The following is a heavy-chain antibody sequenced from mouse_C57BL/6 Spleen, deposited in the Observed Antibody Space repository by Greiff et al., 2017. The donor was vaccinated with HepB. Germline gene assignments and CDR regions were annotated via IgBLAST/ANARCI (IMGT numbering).Heavy chain of an antibody. J-gene: IGHJ2*01. Sequence: EVQRVESGGDLVKPGGSLKLSCAASGFTFSSYGMSWVRQTPDKRLEWVATISSGGSYTYYPDSVKGRFTISRDNAKNTLYLQMSSLKSEDTAMYYCAREGTTRYFDYWGQGTTLTVSS. D-gene: IGHD1-1*01. CDR3: AREGTTRYFDY. CDR2: ISSGGSYT. CDR1: GFTFSSYG. V-gene: IGHV5-6*01.